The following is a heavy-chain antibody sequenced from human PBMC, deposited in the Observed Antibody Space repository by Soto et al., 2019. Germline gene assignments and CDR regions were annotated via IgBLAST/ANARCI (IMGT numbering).Heavy chain of an antibody. CDR1: GDSVSSNSAA. CDR3: ARDQYEELVHYYYHGMDV. D-gene: IGHD6-13*01. Sequence: SQTLSLTCAISGDSVSSNSAAWNWIRQSPSRGLEWLGRTYYRSKWYNDYAVSVKSRITINPDTSKNQFSLQLNSVTPEDTAVYYCARDQYEELVHYYYHGMDVWGEGTTVTVSS. J-gene: IGHJ6*02. CDR2: TYYRSKWYN. V-gene: IGHV6-1*01.